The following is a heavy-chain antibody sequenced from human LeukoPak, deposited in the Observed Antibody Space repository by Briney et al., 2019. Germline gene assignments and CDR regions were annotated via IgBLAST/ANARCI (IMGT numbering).Heavy chain of an antibody. CDR2: INSEGSST. D-gene: IGHD3-22*01. J-gene: IGHJ4*02. V-gene: IGHV3-74*01. CDR1: GFTFSSYW. Sequence: PGGALRLSCAASGFTFSSYWMHWVREAPGKGQVWVSHINSEGSSTSYGDSVKGRFSISRDSAKNTLYLEMNSLRAEDTAVYYCARDSSGRSLGYWGQGTLVTVSS. CDR3: ARDSSGRSLGY.